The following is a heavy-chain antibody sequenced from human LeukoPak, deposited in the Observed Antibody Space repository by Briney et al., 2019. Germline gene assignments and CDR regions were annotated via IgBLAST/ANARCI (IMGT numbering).Heavy chain of an antibody. D-gene: IGHD5-18*01. CDR3: ARADWDTAMIDY. Sequence: PGGSLRLSCAASGFTISDYYMSWIRQAPGKGLEWVSYISSSGSTIYYADSVKGRFTISRDNAKNSLYLQMNSLRAEDTAVYYCARADWDTAMIDYWGQGTLATVSS. V-gene: IGHV3-11*04. CDR1: GFTISDYY. J-gene: IGHJ4*02. CDR2: ISSSGSTI.